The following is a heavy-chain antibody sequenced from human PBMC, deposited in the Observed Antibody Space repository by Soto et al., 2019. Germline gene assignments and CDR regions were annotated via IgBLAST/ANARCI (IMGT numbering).Heavy chain of an antibody. CDR3: ARDTGDPAYWYFDL. D-gene: IGHD7-27*01. Sequence: QVQLVQSGAEVKKPGSSVKVSCKASGGTFSSYTISWVRQAPGQGLEWMGRIIPILGIANYAQKFQGRVTITADKSTSTAYMVLSSLRSEDTAVYYCARDTGDPAYWYFDLWGRGTLVTVSS. CDR2: IIPILGIA. CDR1: GGTFSSYT. J-gene: IGHJ2*01. V-gene: IGHV1-69*08.